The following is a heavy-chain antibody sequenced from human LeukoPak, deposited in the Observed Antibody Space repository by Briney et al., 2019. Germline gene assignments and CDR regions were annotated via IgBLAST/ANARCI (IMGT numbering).Heavy chain of an antibody. CDR1: GFSFSSYA. J-gene: IGHJ4*02. Sequence: PGRSLRLSCAASGFSFSSYAMHWVRQAPGTGLXXXXXISYDGSNRYYADSVKGRFTISRDNSKNTLYLQMNSLRAEDTAVYYCARGDCSSTSCYLFDYWGQGTLVTVSS. V-gene: IGHV3-30*01. CDR2: ISYDGSNR. D-gene: IGHD2-2*01. CDR3: ARGDCSSTSCYLFDY.